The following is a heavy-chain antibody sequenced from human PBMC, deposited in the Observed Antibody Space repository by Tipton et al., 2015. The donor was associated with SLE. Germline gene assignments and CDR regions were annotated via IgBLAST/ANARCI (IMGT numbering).Heavy chain of an antibody. D-gene: IGHD4/OR15-4a*01. V-gene: IGHV3-43*02. CDR1: GFTFKDYV. J-gene: IGHJ6*02. Sequence: GSLRLSCAASGFTFKDYVMHWVRQVPGKGLEWVSLISGDGGRTNYADSVRGRFTVSRDNSKKSLYLQMNSLTSEDSGLFYCARELFPMRYGEGFTVNYYGMNVWGQGTTVIVS. CDR2: ISGDGGRT. CDR3: ARELFPMRYGEGFTVNYYGMNV.